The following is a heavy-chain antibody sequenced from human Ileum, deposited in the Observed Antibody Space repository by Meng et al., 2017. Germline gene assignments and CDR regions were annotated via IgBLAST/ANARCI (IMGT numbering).Heavy chain of an antibody. CDR3: AKGISVIPTAFDH. V-gene: IGHV3-23*01. CDR2: LSASGRTP. J-gene: IGHJ4*02. Sequence: EVTLLEPGGGRVHPGGFLTLSCVGSVFTFNNFAMTWVRQTPGKGLEWVASLSASGRTPEYADSVKGRFTVSRDNSKNALFLHMTNLRVADTALYSCAKGISVIPTAFDHWGQGTLVTVSS. D-gene: IGHD2/OR15-2a*01. CDR1: VFTFNNFA.